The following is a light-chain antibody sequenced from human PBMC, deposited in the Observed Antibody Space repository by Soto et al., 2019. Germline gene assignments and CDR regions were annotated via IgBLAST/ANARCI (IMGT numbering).Light chain of an antibody. J-gene: IGKJ1*01. Sequence: EIVMTQSPATLSVSPGDRATLSCRASQSVNRNLAWYQQKPGQAPRLLIYAASTRATGIPARFRGSGSGTEFILTISSLQSEDFEVYYCLHYEHWPPWTFAQGTKV. CDR2: AAS. CDR1: QSVNRN. V-gene: IGKV3-15*01. CDR3: LHYEHWPPWT.